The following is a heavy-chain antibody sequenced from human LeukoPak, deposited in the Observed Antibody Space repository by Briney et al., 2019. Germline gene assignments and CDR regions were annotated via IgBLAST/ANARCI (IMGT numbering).Heavy chain of an antibody. Sequence: PGGSLRLPCAASGFTFSSYAMSWVRQAPGKGLEWVSAISGSGGSTYYADSVKGRFTISRDNSKNTLYLQMNSLRAEDTAVYYCARDILWELQRESWNWFDPWGQGTLVTVSS. J-gene: IGHJ5*02. V-gene: IGHV3-23*01. CDR2: ISGSGGST. CDR1: GFTFSSYA. CDR3: ARDILWELQRESWNWFDP. D-gene: IGHD1-26*01.